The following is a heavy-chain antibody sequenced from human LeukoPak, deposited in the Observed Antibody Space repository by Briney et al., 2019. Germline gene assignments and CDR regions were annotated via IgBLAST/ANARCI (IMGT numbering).Heavy chain of an antibody. J-gene: IGHJ1*01. V-gene: IGHV3-21*01. CDR2: ISSSSFYI. CDR3: ARGPRNSSSYQYFQH. CDR1: GFTFSSYS. Sequence: GGSLRLSCAASGFTFSSYSMNWVRQAPGKGLEWVLSISSSSFYIFCADSEKGRFTISRDNAKNTLYLQMNSLRVEDTAVYYCARGPRNSSSYQYFQHWGQGTLVTVSS. D-gene: IGHD6-13*01.